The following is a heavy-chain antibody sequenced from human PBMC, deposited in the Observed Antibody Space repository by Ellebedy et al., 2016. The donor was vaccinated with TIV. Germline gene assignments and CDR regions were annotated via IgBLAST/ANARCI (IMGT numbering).Heavy chain of an antibody. CDR2: ISRSGNTI. J-gene: IGHJ6*02. CDR3: TRDLPGGGMDV. V-gene: IGHV3-11*01. CDR1: GFSFSDYY. D-gene: IGHD1-14*01. Sequence: PGGSLRLSCAASGFSFSDYYMSWIRQAPGKGLEWVSYISRSGNTIYYADSVKGRFTISRDNAKNSLYLQMNSLRAEDTAVYYCTRDLPGGGMDVWGQGTTVIVSS.